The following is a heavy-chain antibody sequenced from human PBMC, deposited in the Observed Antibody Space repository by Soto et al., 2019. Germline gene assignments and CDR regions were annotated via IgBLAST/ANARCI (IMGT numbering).Heavy chain of an antibody. Sequence: ASVKVSCKTSGYTFSNYGINWVRQAPGQGLEWMGWISGYNGNTNYAQKLQGRVTMTTDTSTSTAYMELRSLRSDDTAVYYCARGLGSSSSAFSVYWGQGTLVTVSS. CDR2: ISGYNGNT. CDR1: GYTFSNYG. D-gene: IGHD6-6*01. J-gene: IGHJ4*02. V-gene: IGHV1-18*01. CDR3: ARGLGSSSSAFSVY.